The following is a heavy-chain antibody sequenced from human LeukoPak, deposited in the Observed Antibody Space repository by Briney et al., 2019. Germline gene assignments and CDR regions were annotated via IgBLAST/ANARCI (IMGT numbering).Heavy chain of an antibody. Sequence: GGSLRLSCAASGFTFSDYYMSWIRQAPGKWLEWVSVISGSGGNTYYADSVKGRFTISRDNSKNTLYLQMNSLTAEDTAVYYCAKGDLVVLSRNYFDYWGQGTLVTVSS. J-gene: IGHJ4*02. V-gene: IGHV3-23*01. CDR1: GFTFSDYY. D-gene: IGHD3-22*01. CDR2: ISGSGGNT. CDR3: AKGDLVVLSRNYFDY.